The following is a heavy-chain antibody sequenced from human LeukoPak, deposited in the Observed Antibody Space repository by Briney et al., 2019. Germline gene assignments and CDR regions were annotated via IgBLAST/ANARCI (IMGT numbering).Heavy chain of an antibody. Sequence: GGSLRLSCTASGFTFGDYAMTWVRQAPGKGLEWVGFIASETSRDDSKSIAYLQMNSLKTEDTAVYYCTRDQTPYYWGQGTLVTVSS. CDR2: IASET. J-gene: IGHJ4*02. CDR3: TRDQTPYY. V-gene: IGHV3-49*04. CDR1: GFTFGDYA.